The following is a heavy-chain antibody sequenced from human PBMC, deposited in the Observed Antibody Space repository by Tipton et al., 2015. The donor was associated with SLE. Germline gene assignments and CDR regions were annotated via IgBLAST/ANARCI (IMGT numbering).Heavy chain of an antibody. CDR1: GHSISNDNW. CDR3: ARQVAGVDYFYMGV. Sequence: LRLSCAVSGHSISNDNWWGWIRQPPGKGLEWIASIYHSGLTYSNPSLKSRIAFSVDTSNNQFSLRLSSVTAADTAVYYCARQVAGVDYFYMGVWGRGTSVSVSS. D-gene: IGHD6-19*01. J-gene: IGHJ6*03. CDR2: IYHSGLT. V-gene: IGHV4-38-2*01.